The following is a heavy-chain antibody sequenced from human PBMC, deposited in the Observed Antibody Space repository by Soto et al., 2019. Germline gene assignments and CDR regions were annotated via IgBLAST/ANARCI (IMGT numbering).Heavy chain of an antibody. D-gene: IGHD6-13*01. CDR3: AKDGGSSSWHFGYYFDY. CDR1: GLTVSSYG. Sequence: RSVGLACAASGLTVSSYGMHWVRQAPDKGLEWVAVISYDGSNKYYADSVKGRFTISRDNSKNTLYLQMNSLRAEDTAVYYCAKDGGSSSWHFGYYFDYSCKGTLVTLSS. CDR2: ISYDGSNK. J-gene: IGHJ4*02. V-gene: IGHV3-30*18.